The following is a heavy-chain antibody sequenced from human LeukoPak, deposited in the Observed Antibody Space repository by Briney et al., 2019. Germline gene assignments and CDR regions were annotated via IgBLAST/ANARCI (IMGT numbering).Heavy chain of an antibody. Sequence: PSETLSLTCTVSGGSISSSSYYWGWIRQPPGKGLEWLGSIYYSGSTYYNPSLKSRVTISVDTSKNQFSLKLSSVTAADTAVYYCARRRAVAAHRGPFDYWGQGTLVTVSS. CDR3: ARRRAVAAHRGPFDY. J-gene: IGHJ4*02. D-gene: IGHD6-19*01. V-gene: IGHV4-39*01. CDR2: IYYSGST. CDR1: GGSISSSSYY.